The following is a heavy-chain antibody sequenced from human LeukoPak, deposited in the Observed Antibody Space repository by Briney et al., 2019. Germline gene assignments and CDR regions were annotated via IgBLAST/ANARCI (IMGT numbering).Heavy chain of an antibody. V-gene: IGHV1-69*04. Sequence: SVKVSCKASGGTFSSCAISWVRQAPGQGLEWMGRIIPILGIANYAQKFQGRVTITADKSTSTAYMELSSLRSEDTAVYYCARVQLGLGYFDYWGQGTLVTVSS. CDR3: ARVQLGLGYFDY. CDR1: GGTFSSCA. J-gene: IGHJ4*02. CDR2: IIPILGIA. D-gene: IGHD3-16*01.